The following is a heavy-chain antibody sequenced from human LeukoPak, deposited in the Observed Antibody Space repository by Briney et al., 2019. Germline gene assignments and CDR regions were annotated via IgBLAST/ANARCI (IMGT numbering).Heavy chain of an antibody. J-gene: IGHJ4*02. V-gene: IGHV3-30*02. CDR1: GFTFSSYG. Sequence: GGSLRLSCAASGFTFSSYGMHWVRQAPGKGLEWVAFIRFDGSNKYYADSVKGRFTISRDNSKLYLQMNGLRAEDTAVYYCAKDRGIAAAGLFDYWGQGTLVTVSS. D-gene: IGHD6-13*01. CDR3: AKDRGIAAAGLFDY. CDR2: IRFDGSNK.